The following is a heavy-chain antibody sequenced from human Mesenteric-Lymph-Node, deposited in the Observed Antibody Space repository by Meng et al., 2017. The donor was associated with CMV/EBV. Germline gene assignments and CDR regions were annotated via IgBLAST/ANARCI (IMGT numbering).Heavy chain of an antibody. V-gene: IGHV3-30*04. CDR2: ISYDGRNK. CDR1: GFTFSSYP. CDR3: ASHATTFV. Sequence: GESLKISCAASGFTFSSYPMHWVRQAPGKGLEWVAVISYDGRNKYHVDSAKGRFTISRDNSKNTLYLEMNSLRVEDTAVYYCASHATTFVWGQGTQVTVSS. D-gene: IGHD3-3*01. J-gene: IGHJ4*02.